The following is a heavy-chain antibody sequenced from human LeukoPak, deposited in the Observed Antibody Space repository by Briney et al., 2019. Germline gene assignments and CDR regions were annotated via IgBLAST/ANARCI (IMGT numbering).Heavy chain of an antibody. CDR3: ARHLRHFDWLSTFDP. V-gene: IGHV4-39*01. D-gene: IGHD3-9*01. Sequence: PSETLSLTCIVSGGSGSDYWGWIRQPPGKGLEWIGGIYYSGSTYYNPSLKSRVTISVDTSKNQFSLKLSSVTAADTAVYYCARHLRHFDWLSTFDPWGQGALVTVSS. J-gene: IGHJ5*02. CDR1: GGSGSDY. CDR2: IYYSGST.